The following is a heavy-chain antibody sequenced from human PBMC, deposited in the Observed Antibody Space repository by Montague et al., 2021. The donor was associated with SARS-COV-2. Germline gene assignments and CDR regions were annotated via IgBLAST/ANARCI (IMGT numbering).Heavy chain of an antibody. CDR3: AGARTSLIVVVNEFDY. Sequence: TLSLTSTVSGGSISSGSYYWSWIRQHPGKGLEWIGYIYYSGSSYYNPSLKSRVTISVDTSKNQFSLRLSSVTAADTAVYYCAGARTSLIVVVNEFDYWGQGTLATVSS. V-gene: IGHV4-31*03. CDR2: IYYSGSS. J-gene: IGHJ4*02. D-gene: IGHD2-21*01. CDR1: GGSISSGSYY.